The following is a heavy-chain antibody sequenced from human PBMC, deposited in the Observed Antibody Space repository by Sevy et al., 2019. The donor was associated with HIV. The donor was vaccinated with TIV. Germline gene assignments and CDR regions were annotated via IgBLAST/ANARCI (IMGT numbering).Heavy chain of an antibody. J-gene: IGHJ4*02. D-gene: IGHD1-26*01. CDR2: ISVGGGST. Sequence: GGSLRLSCAASGFTFSNYAMSWVRQAPGKGLEWVSAISVGGGSTYYADSVKGRFTISRDNSKNTLFLQMNSLRAEDTAVYFCAKWSELPSSPFDYWGQGTLVTVSS. CDR3: AKWSELPSSPFDY. CDR1: GFTFSNYA. V-gene: IGHV3-23*01.